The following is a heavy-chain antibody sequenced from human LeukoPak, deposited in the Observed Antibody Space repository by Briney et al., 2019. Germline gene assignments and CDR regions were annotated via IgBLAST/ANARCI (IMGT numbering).Heavy chain of an antibody. Sequence: ASVKVSCKASGGTFSSYAISWVRQAPGQGLEWMGGIIPIFGTANYAQKFQGRVTITADESTSTAYMELSSLRSEDTALYYCASRWRQLLGPYDYWGQGTLVTVSS. D-gene: IGHD2-21*02. CDR1: GGTFSSYA. J-gene: IGHJ4*02. CDR3: ASRWRQLLGPYDY. V-gene: IGHV1-69*13. CDR2: IIPIFGTA.